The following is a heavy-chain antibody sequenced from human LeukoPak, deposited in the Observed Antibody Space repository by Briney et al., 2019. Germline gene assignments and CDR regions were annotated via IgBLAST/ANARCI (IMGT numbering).Heavy chain of an antibody. CDR1: GFTVSSNY. Sequence: GGSLRLSCAASGFTVSSNYMSWVRQAPGKGLECISFISGDGTTTYYRDSVRGRFTISRDNSKNSLYLQLEGLRADDTALYFCATSHGWSPDHWGQGTLVTVSS. CDR3: ATSHGWSPDH. J-gene: IGHJ4*02. D-gene: IGHD6-19*01. CDR2: ISGDGTTT. V-gene: IGHV3-43*02.